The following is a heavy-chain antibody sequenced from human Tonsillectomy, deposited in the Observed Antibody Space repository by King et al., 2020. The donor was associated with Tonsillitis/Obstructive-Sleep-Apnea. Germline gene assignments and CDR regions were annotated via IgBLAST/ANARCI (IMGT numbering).Heavy chain of an antibody. CDR3: AKDRGSYQRAGSYYMDV. D-gene: IGHD2-2*01. CDR2: ITVSCGST. Sequence: VQLVESGVGLVQPGGSLRLSCAASGFTFSSYAMTWVRQAPGQGPAWVSAITVSCGSTCYADSVKGRFTISRDNYKNTLYLKMNSLRVEDTAVCYCAKDRGSYQRAGSYYMDVWGKGTTVTVSS. CDR1: GFTFSSYA. J-gene: IGHJ6*03. V-gene: IGHV3-23*04.